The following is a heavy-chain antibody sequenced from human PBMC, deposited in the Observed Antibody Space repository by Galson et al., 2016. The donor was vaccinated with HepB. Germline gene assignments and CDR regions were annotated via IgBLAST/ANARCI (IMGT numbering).Heavy chain of an antibody. V-gene: IGHV1-2*02. J-gene: IGHJ3*02. Sequence: SVKVSCKASGFTFSDFYLHWVRQAPGQGLEWMGWTNPKSGRTNYAQRFQGRVTMTRDTSINTAYMELTGLRSEDTAIYFCAREWWERRVFDIWGQGTMVTVSS. CDR1: GFTFSDFY. CDR2: TNPKSGRT. CDR3: AREWWERRVFDI. D-gene: IGHD1-26*01.